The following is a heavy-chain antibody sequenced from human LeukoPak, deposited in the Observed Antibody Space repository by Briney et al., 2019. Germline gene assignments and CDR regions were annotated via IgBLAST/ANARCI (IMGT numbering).Heavy chain of an antibody. CDR3: ARHYPRLYDSSGAYFDY. CDR2: IYYSGST. D-gene: IGHD3-22*01. Sequence: YPSETLSLTCTVSGGSISSGGYYWSWIRQHPGKGLEWIGYIYYSGSTNYNPSLKSRVTISVDTSKNQFSLKLSSVTAADTAVYYCARHYPRLYDSSGAYFDYWGQGTLVTVSS. CDR1: GGSISSGGYY. J-gene: IGHJ4*02. V-gene: IGHV4-61*08.